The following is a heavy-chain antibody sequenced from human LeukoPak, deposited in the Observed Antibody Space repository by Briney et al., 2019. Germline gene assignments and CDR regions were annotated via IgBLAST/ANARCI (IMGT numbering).Heavy chain of an antibody. Sequence: EPSETLSLTCTVSGYSISSGYYWGWIRQPPGKGLEWIGSIYHSGSTYYNPSLESRVTISVDTSRNQFSLKLNSVTAADTAVYYCARDSPVGGSYDYWGQGTLVTVSS. CDR3: ARDSPVGGSYDY. D-gene: IGHD1-26*01. CDR2: IYHSGST. V-gene: IGHV4-38-2*02. J-gene: IGHJ4*02. CDR1: GYSISSGYY.